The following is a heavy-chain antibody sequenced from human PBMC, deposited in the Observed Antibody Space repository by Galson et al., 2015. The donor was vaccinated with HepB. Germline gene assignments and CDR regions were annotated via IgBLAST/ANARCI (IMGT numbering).Heavy chain of an antibody. D-gene: IGHD4-17*01. CDR3: ARHDYGDKPYYYGMDV. J-gene: IGHJ6*02. CDR1: GGTFSSYA. V-gene: IGHV1-69*13. CDR2: IIPIFGIA. Sequence: SVKVSCKASGGTFSSYAISWVRQAPGQGLEWMGGIIPIFGIANYAQKFQGRVTITADESTSTAYMELSSLRSEDTAVYYCARHDYGDKPYYYGMDVWGQGTTVTVSS.